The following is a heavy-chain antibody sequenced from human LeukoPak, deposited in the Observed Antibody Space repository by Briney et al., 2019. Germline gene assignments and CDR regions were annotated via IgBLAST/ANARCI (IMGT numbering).Heavy chain of an antibody. V-gene: IGHV4-39*07. Sequence: SETLSLTCGVSGGSISSYYWVWIRQPPGKGLEWLGSIHNDGKTYYSPSLKSRVTISQDKSKNQFSLNLTSVTAADSAFYYCARDSGRRSLKLFQFDFWGQGSLVTVSS. J-gene: IGHJ4*02. D-gene: IGHD3-10*01. CDR3: ARDSGRRSLKLFQFDF. CDR2: IHNDGKT. CDR1: GGSISSYY.